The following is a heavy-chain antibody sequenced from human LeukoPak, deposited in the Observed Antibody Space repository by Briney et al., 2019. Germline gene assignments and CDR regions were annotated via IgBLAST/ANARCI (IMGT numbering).Heavy chain of an antibody. J-gene: IGHJ4*02. CDR3: ARVSASYYYGSGSLYYFDY. D-gene: IGHD3-10*01. Sequence: ASVKVSCKASGYTFTSYGISRVRQAPGQGLEWMGWISAYNGNTNYAQKLQGRVTMTTDTSTSTAYMELRSLRSDDTAVYYCARVSASYYYGSGSLYYFDYWGRGTLVTVSS. CDR2: ISAYNGNT. V-gene: IGHV1-18*01. CDR1: GYTFTSYG.